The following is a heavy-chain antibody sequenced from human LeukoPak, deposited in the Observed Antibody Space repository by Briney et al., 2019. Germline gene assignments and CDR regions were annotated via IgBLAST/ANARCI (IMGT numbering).Heavy chain of an antibody. CDR2: ISWNSGSI. D-gene: IGHD5-18*01. J-gene: IGHJ3*02. Sequence: PGGSLRLSCAASGFTFDDYAMHWVRQAPGKGLEWVSGISWNSGSIGYADSVKGRFTISRDNAKNSLYLQMNSLRAEDTALYYCAKDMGIQGYDAFDIWGQGTMVTVSS. CDR3: AKDMGIQGYDAFDI. V-gene: IGHV3-9*01. CDR1: GFTFDDYA.